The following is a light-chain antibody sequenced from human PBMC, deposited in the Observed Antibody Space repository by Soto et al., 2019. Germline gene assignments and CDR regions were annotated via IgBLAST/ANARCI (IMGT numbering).Light chain of an antibody. J-gene: IGKJ4*01. V-gene: IGKV4-1*01. CDR2: WAS. Sequence: DIVMTQSPDSLAVSLGERATINCKSSQRLLYSSSNKNYLGWYQQKPGQSPKLLIYWASTRETGVPDRFRGSGSGTDFTLTISSLQAEDVAVYYCQQYYSAPLTFGGGTKVEIK. CDR3: QQYYSAPLT. CDR1: QRLLYSSSNKNY.